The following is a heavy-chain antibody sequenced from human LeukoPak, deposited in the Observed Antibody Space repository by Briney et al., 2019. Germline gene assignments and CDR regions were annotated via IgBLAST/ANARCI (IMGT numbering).Heavy chain of an antibody. CDR1: GFTFSSYA. J-gene: IGHJ4*02. V-gene: IGHV3-30*14. CDR2: ISYDGSNK. CDR3: ARWDWKF. D-gene: IGHD1-1*01. Sequence: GGSLRLSCAASGFTFSSYAMHWVRQAPGKGLEWVAVISYDGSNKYYADSVKGRFTISRDNSMNTVYLQMNNLRSEDTAVYYCARWDWKFWGQGILVTVSS.